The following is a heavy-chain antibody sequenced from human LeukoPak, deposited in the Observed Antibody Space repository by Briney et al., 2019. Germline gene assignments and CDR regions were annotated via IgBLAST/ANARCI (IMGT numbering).Heavy chain of an antibody. Sequence: GGSLRLSCAASGFTFSSYEMNWVRQAPGKGLEWVSYISSSGSTIYYADSVKGRFTISRDNAKNSLYLQMNSLRAEDTAVYYCVASGYDSSYYYYMDVWGEGTTVTVSS. J-gene: IGHJ6*03. D-gene: IGHD5-12*01. CDR2: ISSSGSTI. CDR1: GFTFSSYE. CDR3: VASGYDSSYYYYMDV. V-gene: IGHV3-48*03.